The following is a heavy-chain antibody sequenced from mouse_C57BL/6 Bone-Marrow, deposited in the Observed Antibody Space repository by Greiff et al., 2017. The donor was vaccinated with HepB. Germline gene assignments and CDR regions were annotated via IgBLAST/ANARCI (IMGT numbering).Heavy chain of an antibody. D-gene: IGHD4-1*01. J-gene: IGHJ2*01. Sequence: QVTLKVCGPGILQPSQTLSLTCSFSGFSLSTFGMGVGWIRQPSGQGLEWLAHIWWDDDKYSTPALKSRLTISKDTSKSQVLLKLANVDTAGTATYCCARGNWLYWGQGTTLTVSS. CDR2: IWWDDDK. V-gene: IGHV8-8*01. CDR3: ARGNWLY. CDR1: GFSLSTFGMG.